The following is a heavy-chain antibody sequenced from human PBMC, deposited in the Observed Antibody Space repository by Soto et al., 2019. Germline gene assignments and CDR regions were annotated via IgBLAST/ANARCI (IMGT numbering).Heavy chain of an antibody. CDR1: GGSFSGYY. Sequence: QVQLQQWGAGLLKPSETLSLTCAVYGGSFSGYYWTWIRQPPGTGLEWIGEINHSGRTNYKPSLTSRVTISVDTSKNQFSLKLTSVTAADTAVYYCARDKITGLFDYWGQGTLVTVSS. CDR2: INHSGRT. V-gene: IGHV4-34*01. J-gene: IGHJ4*02. D-gene: IGHD2-8*02. CDR3: ARDKITGLFDY.